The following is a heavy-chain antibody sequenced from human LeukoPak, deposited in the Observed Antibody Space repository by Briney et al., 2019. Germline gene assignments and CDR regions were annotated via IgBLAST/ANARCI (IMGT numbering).Heavy chain of an antibody. J-gene: IGHJ4*02. CDR3: AKTRPLDSSSWSHGDY. V-gene: IGHV3-23*01. Sequence: GGSLRLSCAASGFTFSSYAMSWVRQAPGKGLEWVSAISGSGDSTYYGDSVKGRFTIPRDNSKNTLYLQMNSLRAEDTAVYYCAKTRPLDSSSWSHGDYWGQGTLVTVSP. CDR2: ISGSGDST. CDR1: GFTFSSYA. D-gene: IGHD6-13*01.